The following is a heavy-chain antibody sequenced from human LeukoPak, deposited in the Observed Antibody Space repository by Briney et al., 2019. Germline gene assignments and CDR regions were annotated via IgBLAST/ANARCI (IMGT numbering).Heavy chain of an antibody. CDR1: ALTSSSVT. D-gene: IGHD6-19*01. CDR2: IISSSSYI. J-gene: IGHJ3*02. V-gene: IGHV3-21*01. Sequence: GESLRLSCAVSALTSSSVTVNWVRHAAGDGLEWVSSIISSSSYIYYAGSGKGRLSISRDNAQTSLYLQMNSLRAEDTAVYYCARETSEQWLADDAFDIWGQGKIVTVSS. CDR3: ARETSEQWLADDAFDI.